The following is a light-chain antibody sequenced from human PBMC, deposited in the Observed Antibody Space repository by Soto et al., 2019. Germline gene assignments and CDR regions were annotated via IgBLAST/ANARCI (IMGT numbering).Light chain of an antibody. CDR2: DVS. CDR1: SSNVGAYNY. V-gene: IGLV2-11*01. CDR3: CSYAGNSLWV. Sequence: QSALTQPRSVSGSPGQSVTISCTGTSSNVGAYNYVSWYQQYPGKGPRLVIYDVSKWPSGVPDRFSGSKSGNTASLTISGLQAEDEADYYCCSYAGNSLWVFGGGTKVTVL. J-gene: IGLJ3*02.